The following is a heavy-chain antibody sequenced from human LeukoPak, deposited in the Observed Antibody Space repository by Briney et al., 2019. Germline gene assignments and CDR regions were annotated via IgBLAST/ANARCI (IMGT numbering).Heavy chain of an antibody. CDR2: ISISSSSI. J-gene: IGHJ6*03. Sequence: GGSLRLSCAASGFTFSSYEMNWVRQAPGKGLEWVSYISISSSSIHYADSVRGRFTISRDNAKSSLFLQMNSLRAEDTAVYYCAREEYYMDVWGKGTTVTISS. CDR3: AREEYYMDV. V-gene: IGHV3-48*01. CDR1: GFTFSSYE.